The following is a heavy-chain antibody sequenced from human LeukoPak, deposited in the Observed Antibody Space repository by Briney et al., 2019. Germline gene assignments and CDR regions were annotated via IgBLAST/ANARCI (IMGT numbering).Heavy chain of an antibody. Sequence: SQTLSLTCALSGDSVSRSGVAWNWIRQSPSRGLEWLGRTYYGSNEYSVSMRGRITIGTDASNNHFSLQLNSMPPDDTAMYYCARGQNSAFDVWSQGTMVTVSS. V-gene: IGHV6-1*01. J-gene: IGHJ3*01. CDR2: TYYGSN. CDR3: ARGQNSAFDV. CDR1: GDSVSRSGVA. D-gene: IGHD1-7*01.